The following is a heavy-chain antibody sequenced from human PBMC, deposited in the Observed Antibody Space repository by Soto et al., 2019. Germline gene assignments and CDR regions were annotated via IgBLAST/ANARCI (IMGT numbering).Heavy chain of an antibody. J-gene: IGHJ5*02. D-gene: IGHD6-19*01. CDR1: GYTLTELS. CDR2: FDPEDGET. Sequence: ASVKVSCKVSGYTLTELSMHWVRQAXXKGLEWMGGFDPEDGETIYAQXXQXXXXXTXXTSTXTAYMELSSLRSEDTAVYYCAIQDYSSGWYIWFDPWGQGTLVTVSS. V-gene: IGHV1-24*01. CDR3: AIQDYSSGWYIWFDP.